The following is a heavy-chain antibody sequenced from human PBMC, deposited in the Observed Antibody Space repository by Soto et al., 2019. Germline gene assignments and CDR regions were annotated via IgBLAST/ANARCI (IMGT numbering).Heavy chain of an antibody. J-gene: IGHJ6*02. CDR3: AREKWVITIFGRASYGMDV. CDR2: INPSGGST. Sequence: GASVKVSCKASGYTFTSYYMHWVRQAPGQGLEWMGIINPSGGSTSYAQKFQGRVTMTRDTSTSTVYMELSSLRSEDTAVYYCAREKWVITIFGRASYGMDVWGQVTTVTVSS. CDR1: GYTFTSYY. V-gene: IGHV1-46*01. D-gene: IGHD3-3*01.